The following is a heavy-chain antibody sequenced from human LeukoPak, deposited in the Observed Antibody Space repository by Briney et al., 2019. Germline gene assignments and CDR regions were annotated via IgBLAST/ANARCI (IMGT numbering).Heavy chain of an antibody. CDR2: VYASGYS. V-gene: IGHV4-4*07. CDR1: GGSFSDYH. J-gene: IGHJ4*02. Sequence: SETLSLTCTVSGGSFSDYHWSWIRQPAGKRLEWIGRVYASGYSNYNPSLRSRVTMSLDTSKKQLSLRLSSVTAADTAVYYCARQYFWSGYWAYWGQGTLVTVSS. D-gene: IGHD3-3*01. CDR3: ARQYFWSGYWAY.